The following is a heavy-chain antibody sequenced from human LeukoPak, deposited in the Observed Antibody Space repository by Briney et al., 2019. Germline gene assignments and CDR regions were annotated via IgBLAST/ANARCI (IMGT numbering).Heavy chain of an antibody. J-gene: IGHJ5*02. V-gene: IGHV4-59*01. CDR1: GGSISSYY. CDR2: IYYSGST. D-gene: IGHD6-13*01. CDR3: ARAGSSLNDAANNRFGP. Sequence: SETLSLTCTVSGGSISSYYWSWIRQPPGKGLEWIGYIYYSGSTNYNPSLKSRVTISVDTSKNQFSLKLSSVTAADTAVYYCARAGSSLNDAANNRFGPRGPGTPVTVSS.